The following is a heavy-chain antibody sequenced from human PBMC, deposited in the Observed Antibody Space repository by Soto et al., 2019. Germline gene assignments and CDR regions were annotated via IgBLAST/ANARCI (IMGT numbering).Heavy chain of an antibody. D-gene: IGHD5-18*01. CDR1: GYTFTSYG. V-gene: IGHV1-18*01. CDR3: ARVVFAWILSGGWFDT. Sequence: AASVKVSCKASGYTFTSYGISWVRQAPGQGLEWMGWISAYNGNTNYAQKLQGRVTMTTDTSTSTAYMELRSLRSDDTAVYYCARVVFAWILSGGWFDTWGQGTLVTVSS. J-gene: IGHJ5*02. CDR2: ISAYNGNT.